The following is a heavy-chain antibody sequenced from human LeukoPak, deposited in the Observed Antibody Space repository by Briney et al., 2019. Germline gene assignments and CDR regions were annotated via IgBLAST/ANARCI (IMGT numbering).Heavy chain of an antibody. CDR2: IYTSGST. D-gene: IGHD1-1*01. Sequence: SQTLSLTCTVSGGSISSGSYYWSWIRQPAGKGLEWIGRIYTSGSTNYNPSLKSRVTISVDTSKNQSSLKLSSVTAADTAVYYCARDGWNEMPDAFDIWGQGTMVTVSS. CDR1: GGSISSGSYY. CDR3: ARDGWNEMPDAFDI. J-gene: IGHJ3*02. V-gene: IGHV4-61*02.